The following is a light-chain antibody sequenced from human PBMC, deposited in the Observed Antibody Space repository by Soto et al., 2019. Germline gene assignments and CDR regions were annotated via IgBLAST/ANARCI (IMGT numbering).Light chain of an antibody. CDR3: QQRSNWPYT. J-gene: IGKJ2*01. CDR1: QSVSSY. V-gene: IGKV3-11*01. Sequence: EIVLTQSPATLSLSPGERATLSCRASQSVSSYLVWYQQKPGQAPRLLIYDASNRATGTPVRFSGSGSGADFTLTISSLEPEEFAVYYCQQRSNWPYTFGQGTKLEIK. CDR2: DAS.